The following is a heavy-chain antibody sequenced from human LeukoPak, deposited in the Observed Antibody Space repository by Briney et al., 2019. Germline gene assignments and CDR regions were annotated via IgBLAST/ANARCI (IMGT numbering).Heavy chain of an antibody. D-gene: IGHD6-13*01. V-gene: IGHV3-23*01. CDR3: AKVPIGAPGTYYYGMDV. J-gene: IGHJ6*02. CDR2: ISGSGIST. Sequence: PGRSLRLSCAASGFTFSSYAIHWVRQAPGKGLEWVAVISGSGISTYYADFVKGRFTISRDNSKNTLYLQMNSLRAEDTAVYYCAKVPIGAPGTYYYGMDVWGQGTTVTVSS. CDR1: GFTFSSYA.